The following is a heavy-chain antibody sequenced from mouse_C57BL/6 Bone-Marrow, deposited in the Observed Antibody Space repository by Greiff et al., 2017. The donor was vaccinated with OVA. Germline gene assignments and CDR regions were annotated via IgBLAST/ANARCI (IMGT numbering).Heavy chain of an antibody. CDR2: IRSKSSNYAT. CDR3: VRDPFFAIDY. V-gene: IGHV10-3*01. Sequence: EVQVVESGGGLVQPKGSLKLSCAASGFTFNTYAMHWVRQAPGQGLEWVARIRSKSSNYATYYADSVKDRFTISRDDSQSMLYLQMNNLKTEDTSMYYCVRDPFFAIDYWGQGTPVTVSS. CDR1: GFTFNTYA. J-gene: IGHJ4*01.